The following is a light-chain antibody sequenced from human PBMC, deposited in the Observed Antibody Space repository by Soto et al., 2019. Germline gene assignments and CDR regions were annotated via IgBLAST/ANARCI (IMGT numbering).Light chain of an antibody. Sequence: QSALTQPASVSGSPGQSITISCTGTSSDIGAFTFVSWYQQHPGKVPKLMIFDVNRRPSGVSDRCSGSKSGNTASLTIPGLQGEDEGDYYCSSYTSSSTHVFGSGTKVTVL. CDR1: SSDIGAFTF. CDR2: DVN. CDR3: SSYTSSSTHV. V-gene: IGLV2-14*03. J-gene: IGLJ1*01.